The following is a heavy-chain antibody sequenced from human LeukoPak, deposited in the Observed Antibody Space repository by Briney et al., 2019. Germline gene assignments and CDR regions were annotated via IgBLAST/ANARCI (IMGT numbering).Heavy chain of an antibody. CDR3: ARLRYFDV. CDR1: GFTFSSYS. CDR2: ISSSSSTI. V-gene: IGHV3-48*01. Sequence: GGSLRLSCAASGFTFSSYSMNWVRQAPGKGLEWVSYISSSSSTIYYADSAKGRFTISRDNAKNSLYLQMNSLRAEDTAVYYCARLRYFDVWGQGTTVTVSS. J-gene: IGHJ6*02. D-gene: IGHD3-9*01.